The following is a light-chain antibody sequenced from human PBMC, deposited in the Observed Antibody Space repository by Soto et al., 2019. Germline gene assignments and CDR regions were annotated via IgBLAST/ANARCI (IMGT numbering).Light chain of an antibody. CDR1: QSVSSY. V-gene: IGKV3-11*01. CDR3: HQRINWPRT. CDR2: DAS. Sequence: DIVLTQSPATLSLSPGERATLSCRASQSVSSYLAWYQQKPDQAPRLLIYDASNRATGIPARFSGSGSGTDFTLTISSLGPEDSAVYYCHQRINWPRTFGQGTKLEIK. J-gene: IGKJ2*01.